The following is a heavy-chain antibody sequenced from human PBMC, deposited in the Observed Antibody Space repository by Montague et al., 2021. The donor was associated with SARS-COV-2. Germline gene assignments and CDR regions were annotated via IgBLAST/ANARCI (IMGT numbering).Heavy chain of an antibody. D-gene: IGHD5-12*01. V-gene: IGHV4-34*01. CDR3: ARCSLEGVYSGYEVCYFDY. CDR2: LNHSGST. J-gene: IGHJ4*02. Sequence: SETLSLTCAVYGESVSGYYWSWIRQPPGKGLEWIGELNHSGSTDYNPSLKSRVTISVHTSRNQFSLDLSSVTAADTAVYYCARCSLEGVYSGYEVCYFDYWGQGTLVTVSS. CDR1: GESVSGYY.